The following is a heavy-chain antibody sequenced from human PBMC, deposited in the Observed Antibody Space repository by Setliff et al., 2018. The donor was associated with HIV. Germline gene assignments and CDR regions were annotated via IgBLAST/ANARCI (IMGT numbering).Heavy chain of an antibody. CDR2: INHRGIT. CDR3: ARVVWMAAAGTIDYYYYGMDI. J-gene: IGHJ6*02. V-gene: IGHV4-34*01. CDR1: GVSFSGYY. Sequence: NPSETLSLTCAVYGVSFSGYYWSWIRQPPGKGLEWIGEINHRGITNYSPSLKSRVTISVDTSKNQFSLKLRSVTAADTAVYYYARVVWMAAAGTIDYYYYGMDIWGQGTTVTVSS. D-gene: IGHD6-13*01.